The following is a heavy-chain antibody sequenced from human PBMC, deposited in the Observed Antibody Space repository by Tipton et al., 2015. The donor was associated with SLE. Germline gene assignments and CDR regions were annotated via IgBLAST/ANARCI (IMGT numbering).Heavy chain of an antibody. J-gene: IGHJ3*02. V-gene: IGHV4-59*11. CDR3: ARDLTYYYDSRGLGGAFDI. Sequence: TLSLTCTVSGGSISSHYWSWFRQPPGKGLEWIGYIHYSGSTNYNPSLKSRVTISLDTSKNQFFLKLSFVTAADTAVYYCARDLTYYYDSRGLGGAFDIWGQGTMVTVSS. D-gene: IGHD3-22*01. CDR2: IHYSGST. CDR1: GGSISSHY.